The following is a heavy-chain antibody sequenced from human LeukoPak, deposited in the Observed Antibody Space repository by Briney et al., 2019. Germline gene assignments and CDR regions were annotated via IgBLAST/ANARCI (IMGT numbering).Heavy chain of an antibody. D-gene: IGHD2-2*01. CDR2: IIPIFDTV. Sequence: SVKVSCKASGYTFTSYGINWVRQAPGQGLEWVGGIIPIFDTVNLAQKFQGRLTLTVDESTSTAYMELSSLRSEDTAVYYCARVVQIIPASILGELDYWGQGTLVTVSS. J-gene: IGHJ4*02. V-gene: IGHV1-69*13. CDR1: GYTFTSYG. CDR3: ARVVQIIPASILGELDY.